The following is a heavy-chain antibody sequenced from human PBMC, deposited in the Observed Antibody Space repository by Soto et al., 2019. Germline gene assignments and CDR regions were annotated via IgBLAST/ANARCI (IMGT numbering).Heavy chain of an antibody. Sequence: SATLSLTCVVSGGSLSDYFWSWIRPPPGMALEWIGEINHLGRIKYNPSLKSRVTMSVDTSKNQFSLTLNSVTAADTATYYCARGGISHWAYFYYMDVWDRGTTVTVSS. J-gene: IGHJ6*03. CDR3: ARGGISHWAYFYYMDV. D-gene: IGHD2-21*01. CDR2: INHLGRI. CDR1: GGSLSDYF. V-gene: IGHV4-34*01.